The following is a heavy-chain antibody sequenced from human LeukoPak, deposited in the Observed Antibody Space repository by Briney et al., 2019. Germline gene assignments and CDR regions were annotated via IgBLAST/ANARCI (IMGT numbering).Heavy chain of an antibody. CDR2: IYYSGST. CDR3: ARTEWLRARGVVYNWFDP. Sequence: SETLSLTCTVSGGSTSSYYWSWIRQPPGKGLEWIGYIYYSGSTNYNPSLKSRVTISVDTSKNQFSLKLSSVTAADTAVYYCARTEWLRARGVVYNWFDPWGQGTLVTVSS. V-gene: IGHV4-59*01. D-gene: IGHD3-3*01. CDR1: GGSTSSYY. J-gene: IGHJ5*02.